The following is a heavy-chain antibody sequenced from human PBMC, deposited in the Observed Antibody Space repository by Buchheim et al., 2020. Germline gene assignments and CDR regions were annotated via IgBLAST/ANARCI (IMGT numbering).Heavy chain of an antibody. D-gene: IGHD1-7*01. J-gene: IGHJ6*02. V-gene: IGHV3-48*01. CDR2: ISSSSSTI. Sequence: EVQLVESGGGLVQPGGCLRLSCAASGFTFSSYSMNWVRQAPGKGLEWVSYISSSSSTIYYADSVKGRFTISRDNAKNTLYLQMNSLRAEDTAVYYCARERSITGTTSYYYGMDVWGQGTT. CDR3: ARERSITGTTSYYYGMDV. CDR1: GFTFSSYS.